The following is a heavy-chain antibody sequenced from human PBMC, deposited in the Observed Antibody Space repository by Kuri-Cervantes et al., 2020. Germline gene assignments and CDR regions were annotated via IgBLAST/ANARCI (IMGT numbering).Heavy chain of an antibody. D-gene: IGHD3-22*01. CDR3: ARGQWLLGAGDY. Sequence: SQTLSLTCAVSGYSISSGYYWAWIRQPPGKGLEWIGSIYQSGSTYYNPSLKSRVFISVETSKNQFSLRLNSVTAADTALYYCARGQWLLGAGDYWGQGTLVTVSS. CDR2: IYQSGST. CDR1: GYSISSGYY. J-gene: IGHJ4*02. V-gene: IGHV4-38-2*01.